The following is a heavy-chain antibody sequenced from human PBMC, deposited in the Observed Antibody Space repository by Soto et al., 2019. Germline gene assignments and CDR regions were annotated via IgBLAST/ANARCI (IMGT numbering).Heavy chain of an antibody. D-gene: IGHD6-13*01. Sequence: ASVKVSCKASGYTFTGYYMHWVRQAPGQGLEWMGWINPNSGGTNYAQKFQGWVTMTRDTSISTAYMELSRLRSDDTAVYYCARDPALASSWYKNYYYYGMDVWGQGTTVTVSS. V-gene: IGHV1-2*04. CDR1: GYTFTGYY. CDR3: ARDPALASSWYKNYYYYGMDV. J-gene: IGHJ6*02. CDR2: INPNSGGT.